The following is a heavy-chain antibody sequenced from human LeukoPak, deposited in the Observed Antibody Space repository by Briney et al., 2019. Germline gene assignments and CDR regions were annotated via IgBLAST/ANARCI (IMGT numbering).Heavy chain of an antibody. CDR1: GFTFSNAW. D-gene: IGHD2-15*01. Sequence: SGGSLRLSCAASGFTFSNAWMSWVRQAPGKGLEWVSAISATGGTTYYADSVKGRFTISRDNSKNTLYLQMNSLRAEDTAIYYCAKNGDRGAYCSGGSCYPYYYYYIDVWGKGTTVTISS. V-gene: IGHV3-23*01. CDR2: ISATGGTT. J-gene: IGHJ6*03. CDR3: AKNGDRGAYCSGGSCYPYYYYYIDV.